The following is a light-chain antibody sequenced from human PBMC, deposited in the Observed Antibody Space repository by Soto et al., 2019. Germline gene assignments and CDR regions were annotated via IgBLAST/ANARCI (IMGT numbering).Light chain of an antibody. V-gene: IGLV1-44*01. CDR3: AAWDDSLNGHVV. Sequence: QSVLTQPPSASGTPGPRVTISCAGSSSNIGRNTVNWYHQLPGAAPKLLIYNNYQRPSGVPDRFSGSKSGTSASLAISGLQSEDEADYYCAAWDDSLNGHVVFGGGTKLTVL. CDR1: SSNIGRNT. CDR2: NNY. J-gene: IGLJ2*01.